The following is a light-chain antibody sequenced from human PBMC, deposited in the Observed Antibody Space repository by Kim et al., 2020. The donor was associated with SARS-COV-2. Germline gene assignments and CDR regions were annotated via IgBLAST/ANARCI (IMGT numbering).Light chain of an antibody. V-gene: IGKV3-15*01. CDR1: QSVSSN. CDR3: QQYNIWPST. J-gene: IGKJ5*01. CDR2: GAS. Sequence: VSPGERAPLSCRASQSVSSNLAWYQQKPGQAPRLLIYGASTRATGIPARFSGSGSGTEFTLTISSLQSEDFAVYYCQQYNIWPSTFGQGTRLEIK.